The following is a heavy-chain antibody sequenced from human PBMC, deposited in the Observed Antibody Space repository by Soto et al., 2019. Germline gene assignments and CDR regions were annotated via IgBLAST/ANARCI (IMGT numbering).Heavy chain of an antibody. CDR2: IIPIFGTA. CDR3: ARVGGAAGTWYYGMDV. J-gene: IGHJ6*02. Sequence: ASVKVSCKASGGTFSSYAISWVRQAPGQGLEWMGGIIPIFGTANYAQKFQGRVTITADESTSTAYMELSSLRSEDTAVYYCARVGGAAGTWYYGMDVWGQGTTVTVSS. V-gene: IGHV1-69*13. CDR1: GGTFSSYA. D-gene: IGHD6-13*01.